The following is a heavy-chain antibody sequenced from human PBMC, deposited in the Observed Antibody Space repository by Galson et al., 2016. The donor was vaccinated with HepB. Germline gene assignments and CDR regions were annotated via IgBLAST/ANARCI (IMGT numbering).Heavy chain of an antibody. V-gene: IGHV4-28*03. Sequence: QVQLQESGPGLVKPSETLSLTCAVSGNSISSNNWWGWIRQSPGKGLEWIGYIYYSGSTNYNPSLKSRVTISVDTSKSQFSLKLSSVTAADTAVYYCARVRGSVWLFDYWGQGTLVTVSS. CDR2: IYYSGST. D-gene: IGHD6-19*01. CDR3: ARVRGSVWLFDY. CDR1: GNSISSNNW. J-gene: IGHJ4*02.